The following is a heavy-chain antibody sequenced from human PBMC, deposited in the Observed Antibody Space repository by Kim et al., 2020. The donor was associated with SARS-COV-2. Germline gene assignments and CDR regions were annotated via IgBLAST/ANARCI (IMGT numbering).Heavy chain of an antibody. CDR2: INVVNGHT. D-gene: IGHD3-3*01. CDR1: GYTFTSYG. Sequence: SVKVSCKASGYTFTSYGIHWVRQAPGQRLEWMGWINVVNGHTKYSEKSQGRVTMTRYTSACTAYMELNSLRSEDTVVYYCAREYYDFCSGQYTNWFNPW. V-gene: IGHV1-3*01. CDR3: AREYYDFCSGQYTNWFNP. J-gene: IGHJ5*02.